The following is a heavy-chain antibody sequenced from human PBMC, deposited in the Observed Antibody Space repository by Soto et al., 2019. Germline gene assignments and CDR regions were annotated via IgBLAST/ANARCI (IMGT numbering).Heavy chain of an antibody. D-gene: IGHD2-15*01. J-gene: IGHJ6*02. CDR1: GGTFSSYA. V-gene: IGHV1-69*01. Sequence: QVQLVQSGAEVKKPGSSVKVSCKAPGGTFSSYAISWVRQAPGQGLEWMGGIIPIFGTANYAQKFQGRVTITADESTSTGYMELSSLRSEDTAVYYCARSQGGSSSLDIYYYYYYGMDVGGQGTTVTVSS. CDR2: IIPIFGTA. CDR3: ARSQGGSSSLDIYYYYYYGMDV.